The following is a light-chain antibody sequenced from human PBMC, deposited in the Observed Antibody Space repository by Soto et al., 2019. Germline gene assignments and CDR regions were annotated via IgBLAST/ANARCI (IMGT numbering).Light chain of an antibody. CDR2: RDS. V-gene: IGLV3-9*01. J-gene: IGLJ1*01. CDR1: NIGSKN. Sequence: SYELTQPLSVSVALGQTARITCGGNNIGSKNVHLYQQKPGQAPVLVIYRDSNRPSGIPERFSGSNSGNTATLTISRAQAGDEADYYCQVWDSSTGVFGTGTKLTVL. CDR3: QVWDSSTGV.